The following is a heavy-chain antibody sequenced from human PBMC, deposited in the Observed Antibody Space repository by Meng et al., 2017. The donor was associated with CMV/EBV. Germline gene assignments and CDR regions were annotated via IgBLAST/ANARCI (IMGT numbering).Heavy chain of an antibody. D-gene: IGHD2-2*02. CDR2: ISSSSSYI. CDR3: ARVAGLLGYCSSTSCYKYYYYYYGMDV. Sequence: GESLKISCAASGFTFSSYSMNWVRQAPGKGLEWVSSISSSSSYIYYADSVKGRFTISRDNAKNSLYLQMNSLRAEDTAVYYCARVAGLLGYCSSTSCYKYYYYYYGMDVWGQGTRSPSP. V-gene: IGHV3-21*01. CDR1: GFTFSSYS. J-gene: IGHJ6*02.